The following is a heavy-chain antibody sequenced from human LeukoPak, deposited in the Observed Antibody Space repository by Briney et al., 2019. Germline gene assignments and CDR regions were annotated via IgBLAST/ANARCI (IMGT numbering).Heavy chain of an antibody. J-gene: IGHJ6*03. D-gene: IGHD3-16*01. V-gene: IGHV1-18*01. CDR2: ISAYNGNT. CDR3: ARNLQGVYYYYMDV. CDR1: GYTFTSYG. Sequence: ASVKVSCKASGYTFTSYGISWVRQAPGQGLEWMGWISAYNGNTNYAQKLQGRVTMTTDTSTSTAYMELRSLRSDDTAVYYCARNLQGVYYYYMDVWGKGTTVTVSS.